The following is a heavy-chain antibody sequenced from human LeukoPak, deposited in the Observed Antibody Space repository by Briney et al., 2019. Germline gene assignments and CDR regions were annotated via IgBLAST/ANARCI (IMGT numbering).Heavy chain of an antibody. J-gene: IGHJ4*02. D-gene: IGHD3-16*02. CDR2: INPNSGGT. V-gene: IGHV1-2*02. Sequence: ASVKVSCKASGYTFTGYYTHWVRQAPGQGLEWMGWINPNSGGTNYAQKFQGRVTMTRDTSISTAYMELSRLRSDDTAVYYCARGFYVWGSYRSPPFDYWGQGTLVTVSS. CDR1: GYTFTGYY. CDR3: ARGFYVWGSYRSPPFDY.